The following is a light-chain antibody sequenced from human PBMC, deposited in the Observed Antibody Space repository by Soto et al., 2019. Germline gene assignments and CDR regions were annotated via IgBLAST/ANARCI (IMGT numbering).Light chain of an antibody. J-gene: IGLJ2*01. CDR3: SSYTSSNTLR. V-gene: IGLV2-14*01. CDR2: EVY. CDR1: STDIGGHNY. Sequence: QSVLTQPASVSGSPGQSITISCTGTSTDIGGHNYVSWYQQHPGKAPKVMIFEVYNRPSGVSIRFSGSKSGNTASLTISGLQGEDEADYYCSSYTSSNTLRFGGGTKVTVL.